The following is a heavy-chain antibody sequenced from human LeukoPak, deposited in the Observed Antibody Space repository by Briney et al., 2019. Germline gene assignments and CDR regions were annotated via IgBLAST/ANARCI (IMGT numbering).Heavy chain of an antibody. Sequence: PGGSLRLSCAASGFTLTDYWMGWVRQAPGKGLEWVANIKQDGSEKYYVDSVKGRFTISRDDAKNSLYLQMNSLRAEDTAVYFCARRGYYYNGGLAFDIWGQGTMVTVSS. J-gene: IGHJ3*02. V-gene: IGHV3-7*04. CDR1: GFTLTDYW. D-gene: IGHD3-10*01. CDR2: IKQDGSEK. CDR3: ARRGYYYNGGLAFDI.